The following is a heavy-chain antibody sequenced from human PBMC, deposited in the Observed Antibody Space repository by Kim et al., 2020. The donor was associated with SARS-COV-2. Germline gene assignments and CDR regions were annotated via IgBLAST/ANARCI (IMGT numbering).Heavy chain of an antibody. CDR2: IYHSGST. J-gene: IGHJ5*02. CDR3: ARIYYDILTGYYQGANWFDP. Sequence: SETLSLTCAVSGGSISSNNWWSWVRQPPGKGLEWIGEIYHSGSTNYNPSLKSRVTISVDKSKNQFSLKLSSVTAADTAVYYCARIYYDILTGYYQGANWFDPWGQGTLVTVSS. V-gene: IGHV4-4*02. CDR1: GGSISSNNW. D-gene: IGHD3-9*01.